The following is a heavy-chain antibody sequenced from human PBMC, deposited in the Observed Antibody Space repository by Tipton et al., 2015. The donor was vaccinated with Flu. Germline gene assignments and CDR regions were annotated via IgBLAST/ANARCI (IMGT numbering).Heavy chain of an antibody. Sequence: SLRLSCAASGFTFANYWMNWVRQAPGKGLEWVANIKQDGSEIHYVDSVRGRFTISRDNSKNSLYLQMNSLRAEDTAVYYCARAVGSRDGYWGQGTLVTVSS. D-gene: IGHD5-24*01. V-gene: IGHV3-7*03. CDR1: GFTFANYW. CDR3: ARAVGSRDGY. J-gene: IGHJ4*02. CDR2: IKQDGSEI.